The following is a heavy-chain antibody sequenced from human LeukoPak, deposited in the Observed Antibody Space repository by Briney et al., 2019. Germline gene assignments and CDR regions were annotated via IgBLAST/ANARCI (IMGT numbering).Heavy chain of an antibody. J-gene: IGHJ3*01. Sequence: SVKVSCKASGGTFSSYAISWVRQAPGQGLEWMGRIIPIFGTANYAQKFQGRVTMTEDTSTDTAYMELSSLRSEDTAVYYCATVSIREREPEWGQGTMVTVSS. V-gene: IGHV1-69*06. CDR3: ATVSIREREPE. D-gene: IGHD3-3*02. CDR1: GGTFSSYA. CDR2: IIPIFGTA.